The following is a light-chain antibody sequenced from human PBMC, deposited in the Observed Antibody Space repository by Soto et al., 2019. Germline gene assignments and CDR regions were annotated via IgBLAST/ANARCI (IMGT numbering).Light chain of an antibody. CDR1: SSNIGAGYD. J-gene: IGLJ2*01. Sequence: QSVLTQSPSVSGAPGQRVTISCTGSSSNIGAGYDVHWYQQLPGTAPKLLIYGNSNRPSGVPDRFSGSKSGTSASLAITGLQAEDGGDYYCQSYDSSLSGSVFGGGTKLTVL. CDR3: QSYDSSLSGSV. V-gene: IGLV1-40*01. CDR2: GNS.